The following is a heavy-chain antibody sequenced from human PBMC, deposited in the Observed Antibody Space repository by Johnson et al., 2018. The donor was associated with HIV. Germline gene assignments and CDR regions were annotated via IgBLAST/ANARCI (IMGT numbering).Heavy chain of an antibody. J-gene: IGHJ3*02. D-gene: IGHD6-13*01. Sequence: EVQLVESGGGLVQPGGSLRLSCAASGFTVSSNYMSWVRQAPGKGLEWVSVIYSGGSTYYADSVKGRFTISSENSKNTLYLQMNSLRAEDTAVYYCAKGPSSSCSHDAFDIWGQGTMVTVSS. CDR1: GFTVSSNY. V-gene: IGHV3-53*01. CDR2: IYSGGST. CDR3: AKGPSSSCSHDAFDI.